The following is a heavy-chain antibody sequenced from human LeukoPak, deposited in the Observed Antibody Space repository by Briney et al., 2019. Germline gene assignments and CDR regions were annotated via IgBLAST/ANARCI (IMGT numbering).Heavy chain of an antibody. J-gene: IGHJ4*02. Sequence: SETLSLTCTVSGGSISSGSYYWSWVRQPAGKGLEWIGRIYTSGSTNYNPSLKSRVTISVDTSKNQFSLKLSSVTAADTAVYYCARTYYYDSSGYYSLDHWGQGTLVTVSS. CDR3: ARTYYYDSSGYYSLDH. V-gene: IGHV4-61*02. CDR1: GGSISSGSYY. CDR2: IYTSGST. D-gene: IGHD3-22*01.